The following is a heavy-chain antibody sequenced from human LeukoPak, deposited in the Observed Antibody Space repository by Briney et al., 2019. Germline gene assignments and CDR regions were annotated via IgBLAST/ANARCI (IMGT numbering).Heavy chain of an antibody. J-gene: IGHJ6*02. Sequence: GGSLRLSCAASGFTFSDYWMSCVRQAPGKGLQCVANINKDVSEMYYVDSVKGRFTISRDNAKNSLYLQMNSLRAEDTAVYYCARSAGEIYYYYGMDVWGQGTTVTVSS. CDR3: ARSAGEIYYYYGMDV. V-gene: IGHV3-7*04. CDR2: INKDVSEM. CDR1: GFTFSDYW. D-gene: IGHD3-16*01.